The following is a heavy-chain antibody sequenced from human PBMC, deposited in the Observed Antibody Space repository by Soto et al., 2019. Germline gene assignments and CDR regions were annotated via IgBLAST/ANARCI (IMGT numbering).Heavy chain of an antibody. J-gene: IGHJ4*02. D-gene: IGHD1-26*01. CDR1: GYTFTSYG. Sequence: ASVKVSCKASGYTFTSYGISWVRQAPGQGLEWTGWISTYNGNTNYAQKFQGRVTMTTDTSTSTAYMELRSLRSDDTAVYYCARDLGGQIVDYWGQGTLVTVSS. CDR2: ISTYNGNT. V-gene: IGHV1-18*01. CDR3: ARDLGGQIVDY.